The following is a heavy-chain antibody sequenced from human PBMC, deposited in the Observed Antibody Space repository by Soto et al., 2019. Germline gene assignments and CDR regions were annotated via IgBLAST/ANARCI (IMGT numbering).Heavy chain of an antibody. V-gene: IGHV4-34*01. CDR2: INHSGST. CDR3: ARGVSVAVVVRTDAPDKYYLDS. CDR1: GDSITSIYH. J-gene: IGHJ1*01. D-gene: IGHD3-22*01. Sequence: SETLSLTCAVSGDSITSIYHWAWIRQPPGRGLEWIGEINHSGSTNYNPPLKSRVSLSVDTSKNQFSLKLNSVTAADTAVYYCARGVSVAVVVRTDAPDKYYLDSWSQGTLVTVSS.